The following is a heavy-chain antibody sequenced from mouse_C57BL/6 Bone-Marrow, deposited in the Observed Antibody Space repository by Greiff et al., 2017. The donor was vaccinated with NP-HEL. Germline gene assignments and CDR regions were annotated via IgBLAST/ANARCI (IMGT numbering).Heavy chain of an antibody. CDR1: GYSITSGYY. J-gene: IGHJ2*01. CDR3: ARFRWFLDY. D-gene: IGHD2-3*01. CDR2: ISYDGSN. Sequence: EVHLVESGPGLVKPSQSLSLTCSVTGYSITSGYYWNWIRQFPGNKLEWMGYISYDGSNNYNPSLKNRISITRDTSKNQFFLKLNSVTTEDTATYYCARFRWFLDYWGQGTTLTVSS. V-gene: IGHV3-6*01.